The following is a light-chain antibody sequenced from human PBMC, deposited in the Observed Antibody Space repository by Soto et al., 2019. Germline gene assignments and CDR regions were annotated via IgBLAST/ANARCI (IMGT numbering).Light chain of an antibody. CDR1: RSDVGSYNL. Sequence: QSVLTQPASVSGSPGQSISISCSGTRSDVGSYNLVSWYQQCPGKAPKLMIYEGSKRPSGVSNRLSGSKSGNTASLTISGLQAEDEAHYYCCSYAGISTYVLFGGGTKLTVL. CDR3: CSYAGISTYVL. CDR2: EGS. J-gene: IGLJ2*01. V-gene: IGLV2-23*01.